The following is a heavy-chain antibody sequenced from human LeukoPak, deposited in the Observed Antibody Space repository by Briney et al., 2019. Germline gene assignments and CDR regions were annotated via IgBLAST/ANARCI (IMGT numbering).Heavy chain of an antibody. CDR3: ARASLHTYYYSWGSSGEYYFDY. D-gene: IGHD3-10*01. Sequence: GGSLRLSCAASGFTFSSYWMHWVRQAPGKGLVWVSGINSDGSSTSYADSVKGRFTISRDNAKNTLYLQMNSLRAEDTAVYYCARASLHTYYYSWGSSGEYYFDYWGQGTLVTVSS. CDR1: GFTFSSYW. J-gene: IGHJ4*02. V-gene: IGHV3-74*01. CDR2: INSDGSST.